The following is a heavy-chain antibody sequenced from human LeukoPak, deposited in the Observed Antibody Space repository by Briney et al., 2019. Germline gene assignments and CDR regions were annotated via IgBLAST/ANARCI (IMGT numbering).Heavy chain of an antibody. Sequence: GRSLRLSCAASGFTFRSYSMHWVRQAPGKGLEWVSAIGGRGGSTYSADSVEGRFTISRDNSKNTLYLQMNSLRAEDTAVYYCTKDGTDYSSFDYWGQGTLVTVSS. V-gene: IGHV3-23*01. J-gene: IGHJ4*02. CDR1: GFTFRSYS. CDR3: TKDGTDYSSFDY. CDR2: IGGRGGST. D-gene: IGHD4-11*01.